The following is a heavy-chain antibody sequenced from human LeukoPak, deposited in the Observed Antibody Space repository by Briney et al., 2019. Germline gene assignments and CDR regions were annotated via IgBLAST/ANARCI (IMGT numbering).Heavy chain of an antibody. J-gene: IGHJ4*02. Sequence: GGSLRLSCAASGFTFSSYGMHWVRQAPGKGLEWVAVISYDGSNKYYADSVKGRFTISRDNSKNTLYLQMNSLRAEDTAVHYCAKIEEELRRTYYFDYWGQGTLVTVSS. CDR2: ISYDGSNK. CDR1: GFTFSSYG. CDR3: AKIEEELRRTYYFDY. V-gene: IGHV3-30*18. D-gene: IGHD1-7*01.